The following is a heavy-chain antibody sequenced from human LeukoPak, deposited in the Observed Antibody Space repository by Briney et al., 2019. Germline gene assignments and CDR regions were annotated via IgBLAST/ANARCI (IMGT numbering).Heavy chain of an antibody. D-gene: IGHD2-2*02. CDR2: INHSGST. CDR3: ARGREAIVVVPAAITRWFDP. CDR1: GGSFSGYY. Sequence: PSETLSLTCAVYGGSFSGYYWSWIRQPPRKGLEWIGEINHSGSTNYNPSLKSRVTISVDTSKNQFSLKLSSVTAADTAVYYCARGREAIVVVPAAITRWFDPWGQGTLVTVSS. J-gene: IGHJ5*02. V-gene: IGHV4-34*01.